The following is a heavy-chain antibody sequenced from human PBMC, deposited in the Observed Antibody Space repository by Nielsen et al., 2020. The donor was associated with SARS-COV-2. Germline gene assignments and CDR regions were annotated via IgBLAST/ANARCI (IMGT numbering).Heavy chain of an antibody. CDR1: GFTFSSYD. J-gene: IGHJ4*02. CDR3: ARAGRGSYNLDY. Sequence: GESLKISCAASGFTFSSYDMHWVRQATGKGLEWVSAISTAGDTYYPGSVKGRFTISRENAKNSLYLQMNSLRAGDTAVYYCARAGRGSYNLDYWGQGTLVTVSS. V-gene: IGHV3-13*04. D-gene: IGHD1-26*01. CDR2: ISTAGDT.